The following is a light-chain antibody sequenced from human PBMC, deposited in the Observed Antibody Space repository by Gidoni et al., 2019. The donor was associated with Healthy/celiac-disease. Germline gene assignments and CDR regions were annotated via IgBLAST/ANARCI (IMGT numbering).Light chain of an antibody. V-gene: IGKV3-15*01. J-gene: IGKJ4*01. Sequence: EIVMTQSPVTLSVSPGERATLSCRASQSVSSNLAWYQQKPGQAPRLLIYGASTRATGIPARLRGSGSGTEFTLTISSLQSEEFAVYYCQQYNNWPPLTFGGGTKVEIK. CDR1: QSVSSN. CDR2: GAS. CDR3: QQYNNWPPLT.